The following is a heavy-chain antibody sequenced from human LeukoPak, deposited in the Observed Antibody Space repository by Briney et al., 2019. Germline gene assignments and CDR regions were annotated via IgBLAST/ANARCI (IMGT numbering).Heavy chain of an antibody. V-gene: IGHV1-8*01. J-gene: IGHJ5*02. D-gene: IGHD4-17*01. CDR1: GYTFSNYD. Sequence: WASVKVSCKASGYTFSNYDINWVRQATGQGLEWMGWMNPKSGSTGYAQKFQGRVTMTRDTSISTAYTELSSLTSEDTAKYYCARGPRDYDESIRYNWFDPWGQGTPVTVSS. CDR3: ARGPRDYDESIRYNWFDP. CDR2: MNPKSGST.